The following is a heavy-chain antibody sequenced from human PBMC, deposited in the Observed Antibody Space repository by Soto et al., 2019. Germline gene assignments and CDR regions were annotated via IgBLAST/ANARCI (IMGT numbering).Heavy chain of an antibody. CDR1: GYTFSTYA. CDR3: ARDPLKSLSGLGH. J-gene: IGHJ5*02. D-gene: IGHD3-10*01. CDR2: LNPSNGNS. V-gene: IGHV1-3*01. Sequence: QVQLVQSGAEVKKPGASVKVSCKASGYTFSTYAIDWVRQAPGQGLEWMGWLNPSNGNSRYSKKFQGRVNRTMDTCASTSFMELKNLTSADTAVYDCARDPLKSLSGLGHWGQGALVTVSS.